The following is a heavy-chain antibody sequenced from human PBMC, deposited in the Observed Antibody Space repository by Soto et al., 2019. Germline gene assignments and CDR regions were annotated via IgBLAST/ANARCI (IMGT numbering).Heavy chain of an antibody. Sequence: PSQTLPLSCASSGDSVSSNSAAWNWIRKSPSRGLEWLGRTYYRSKWYNDYAVSVKSRITINPDTSKNQFSLQLNSVTPEDTAVYYCARDFPIAVAGPTSGAFDIWGQGTMVTVSS. CDR1: GDSVSSNSAA. CDR3: ARDFPIAVAGPTSGAFDI. D-gene: IGHD6-19*01. J-gene: IGHJ3*02. V-gene: IGHV6-1*01. CDR2: TYYRSKWYN.